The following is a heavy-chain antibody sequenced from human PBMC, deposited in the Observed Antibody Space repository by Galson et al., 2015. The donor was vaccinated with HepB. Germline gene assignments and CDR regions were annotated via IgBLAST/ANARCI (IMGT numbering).Heavy chain of an antibody. Sequence: SLRLSCAASGFTFSSYGMHWVRQAPGKGLEWVAVISYDGSNKYYADSVKGRFTISRDNSKNTLYLQMNSLRAEDTAVYYCAKARWGIAVVGIVGMDVWGQGTTVTVSS. CDR3: AKARWGIAVVGIVGMDV. CDR2: ISYDGSNK. CDR1: GFTFSSYG. D-gene: IGHD6-19*01. V-gene: IGHV3-30*18. J-gene: IGHJ6*02.